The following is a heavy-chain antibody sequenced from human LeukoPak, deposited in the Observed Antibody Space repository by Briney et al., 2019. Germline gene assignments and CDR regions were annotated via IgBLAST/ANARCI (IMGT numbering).Heavy chain of an antibody. J-gene: IGHJ3*02. Sequence: GGSLRLSCAASGFTFSSNYMSWVRQAPGKGLEWVSVIYSGGSTYYSDSVKGRLTISRDNSKNTLYLQMNSLRAEDTAVYYCARDRLGIAASLGAFDIWGQGTMVAVSS. CDR3: ARDRLGIAASLGAFDI. D-gene: IGHD6-13*01. CDR2: IYSGGST. CDR1: GFTFSSNY. V-gene: IGHV3-53*01.